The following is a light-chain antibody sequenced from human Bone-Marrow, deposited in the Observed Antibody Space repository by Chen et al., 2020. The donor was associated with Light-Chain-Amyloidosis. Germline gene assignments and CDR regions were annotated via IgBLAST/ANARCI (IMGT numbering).Light chain of an antibody. CDR2: DVN. V-gene: IGLV2-14*03. Sequence: QSALTQPASVSGSPGQSITISCNGTSSDIGGYDYVSWYQQHPGKVPRLLIYDVNNRPSEVSDRFSASKCGNTAYLTSSWLQADDAADYYCASYTGETSGVFGGGTKLTVL. CDR3: ASYTGETSGV. CDR1: SSDIGGYDY. J-gene: IGLJ3*02.